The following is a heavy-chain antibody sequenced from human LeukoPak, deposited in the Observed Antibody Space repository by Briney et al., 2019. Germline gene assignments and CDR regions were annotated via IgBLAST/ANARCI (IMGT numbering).Heavy chain of an antibody. D-gene: IGHD6-19*01. Sequence: KFQGRVTITRDTSASTAYMELSSPRSEDTAVYYCARASIAVAGIGYWGQGTLVTVSS. V-gene: IGHV1-3*01. CDR3: ARASIAVAGIGY. J-gene: IGHJ4*02.